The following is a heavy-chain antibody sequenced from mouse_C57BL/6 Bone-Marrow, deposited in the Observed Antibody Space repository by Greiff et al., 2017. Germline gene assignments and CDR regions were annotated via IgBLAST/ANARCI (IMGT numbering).Heavy chain of an antibody. CDR3: ARQTVVGGGYFDV. Sequence: EASGIDFSRYWMSWVRRAPGKGLEWIGEINPDSSTINYAPSLKDKFIISRDNAKNTLYLQMSKVRSEDTALYYCARQTVVGGGYFDVWGTGTTVTVSS. D-gene: IGHD1-1*01. CDR1: GIDFSRYW. CDR2: INPDSSTI. J-gene: IGHJ1*03. V-gene: IGHV4-1*01.